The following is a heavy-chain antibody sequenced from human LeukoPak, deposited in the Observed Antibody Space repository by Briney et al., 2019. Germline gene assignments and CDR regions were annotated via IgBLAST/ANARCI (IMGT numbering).Heavy chain of an antibody. Sequence: SGGSLRLSCAASGFTFSDYYMSWIRQAPGKGLEWVSYISSSGSTIYYADSVKGRFTISRDNAKNSLYLQMNSLRAEDTAVYYCARGPHWVTGDYDAFDIWGQGTMVTVSS. V-gene: IGHV3-11*01. CDR3: ARGPHWVTGDYDAFDI. J-gene: IGHJ3*02. CDR2: ISSSGSTI. CDR1: GFTFSDYY. D-gene: IGHD4-17*01.